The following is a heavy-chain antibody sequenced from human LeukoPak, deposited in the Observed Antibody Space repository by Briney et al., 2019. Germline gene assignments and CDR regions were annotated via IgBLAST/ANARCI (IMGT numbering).Heavy chain of an antibody. J-gene: IGHJ4*02. CDR3: ARGGGLGLRY. CDR2: INHSGST. Sequence: PSETLSLTCTVAGGSISGYYWSWIRQPPGKGLEWIGEINHSGSTKYNPSLKSRVTISVDTSKNQFSLKLSSATAADTAVYYCARGGGLGLRYWGQGTLVTVSS. D-gene: IGHD3-16*01. CDR1: GGSISGYY. V-gene: IGHV4-34*01.